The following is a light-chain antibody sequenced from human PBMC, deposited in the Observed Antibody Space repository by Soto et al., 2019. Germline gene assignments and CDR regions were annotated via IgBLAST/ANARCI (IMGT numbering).Light chain of an antibody. J-gene: IGKJ4*01. CDR2: AAS. CDR1: QSVSND. Sequence: EIVMTQSPATVSVSPGERATLSCRASQSVSNDLAWYQQKPGQAPRLLIYAASTRATGIPARFSGSGSGTEFTLTISSLQPEDFAVYYCQQYHNWPPLTFGGGTKVDIK. V-gene: IGKV3-15*01. CDR3: QQYHNWPPLT.